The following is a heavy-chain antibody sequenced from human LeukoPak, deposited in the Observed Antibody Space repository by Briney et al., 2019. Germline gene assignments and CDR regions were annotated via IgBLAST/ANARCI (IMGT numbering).Heavy chain of an antibody. CDR2: INSDGSST. Sequence: AGGSLRLSCAAFGFTFSSYWMHWVRQAPGKGLVWVSRINSDGSSTSYADSVKGRFTISRDNAKNTLYLQMNSLRAEDTAVYYCARDLRIVGATKGGIYYYYYMDVWGKGTTVTVSS. J-gene: IGHJ6*03. V-gene: IGHV3-74*01. D-gene: IGHD1-26*01. CDR1: GFTFSSYW. CDR3: ARDLRIVGATKGGIYYYYYMDV.